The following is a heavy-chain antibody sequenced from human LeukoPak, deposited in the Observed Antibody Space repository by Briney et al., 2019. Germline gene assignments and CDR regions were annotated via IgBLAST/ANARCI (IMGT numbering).Heavy chain of an antibody. CDR2: ISAYNGNT. J-gene: IGHJ3*02. CDR3: AKTTVPIDAFDT. D-gene: IGHD4-17*01. Sequence: ASVKVSCKASGYTLNSYGISWVRQAPGQGLEWMGGISAYNGNTNYAQKLQGRVTMTTDTSTSTAYMELRSLRSGDTAVYYCAKTTVPIDAFDTWGQGTMVTVSS. V-gene: IGHV1-18*01. CDR1: GYTLNSYG.